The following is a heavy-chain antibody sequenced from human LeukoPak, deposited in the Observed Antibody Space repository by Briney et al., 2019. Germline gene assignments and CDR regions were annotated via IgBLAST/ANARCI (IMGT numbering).Heavy chain of an antibody. J-gene: IGHJ4*02. CDR1: GGSISSGSYY. Sequence: PSETLSLTCTVSGGSISSGSYYGGWIRQPPGKGLEWIGEIYHSGSTNYNPSLKSRVTITVDKTKNQYPLMLSSVTAADTAVYYCARVGPTWDSWGQGTLVTVSS. D-gene: IGHD1-26*01. V-gene: IGHV4-39*06. CDR2: IYHSGST. CDR3: ARVGPTWDS.